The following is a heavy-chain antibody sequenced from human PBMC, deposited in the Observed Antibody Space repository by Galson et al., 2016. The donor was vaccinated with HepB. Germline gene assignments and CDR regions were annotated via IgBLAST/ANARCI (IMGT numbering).Heavy chain of an antibody. V-gene: IGHV3-23*01. Sequence: SLRLSCAASGFTFSDSAMNWVRQAPGKGLEWVSGISDSGGRTHYADSVKGRFTISRDNSKSTLYLQINGLRVDDTAVYYCAKRRGAAMIAAKVGDDFWGQGTLVIVSS. CDR2: ISDSGGRT. CDR1: GFTFSDSA. J-gene: IGHJ4*02. D-gene: IGHD1-26*01. CDR3: AKRRGAAMIAAKVGDDF.